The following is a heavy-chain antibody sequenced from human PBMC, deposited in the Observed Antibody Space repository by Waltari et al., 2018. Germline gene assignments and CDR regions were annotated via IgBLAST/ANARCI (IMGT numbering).Heavy chain of an antibody. CDR1: GYSISSGYY. J-gene: IGHJ5*02. CDR3: ARDRYIAARPGWFDP. CDR2: IYHSGST. Sequence: QVQLQESGPGLVKPSETLSLTCAVSGYSISSGYYWGWIRQPPGKGLEWIGSIYHSGSTYYNPSLKSRVTISVDTSKNQFSLKLSSVTAADTAVYYCARDRYIAARPGWFDPWGQGTLVTVSS. D-gene: IGHD6-6*01. V-gene: IGHV4-38-2*02.